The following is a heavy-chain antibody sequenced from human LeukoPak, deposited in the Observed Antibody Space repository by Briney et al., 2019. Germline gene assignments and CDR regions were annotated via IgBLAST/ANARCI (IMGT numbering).Heavy chain of an antibody. CDR3: ARLPMKYYDFWSGTD. J-gene: IGHJ4*02. CDR1: GGSVSSGSYY. Sequence: SETLSLTCTVSGGSVSSGSYYWSWIRQPAGKGLEWIGYIYYSGSTNYNPSLKSRVTISVDTSKNQFSLKLSSVTAADTAVYYCARLPMKYYDFWSGTDWGQGTLVTVSS. D-gene: IGHD3-3*01. CDR2: IYYSGST. V-gene: IGHV4-61*01.